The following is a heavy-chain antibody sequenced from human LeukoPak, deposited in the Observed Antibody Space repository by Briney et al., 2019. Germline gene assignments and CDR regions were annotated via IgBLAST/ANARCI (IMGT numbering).Heavy chain of an antibody. V-gene: IGHV4-59*08. CDR2: IYYSGST. CDR1: GGSISSYY. CDR3: ARVSSSWDAFDI. J-gene: IGHJ3*02. Sequence: SETLSLTCTVSGGSISSYYWSWIRQPPGKGLGWIGYIYYSGSTNYNPSLKSRVTISVDTSKNQFSLKLSSVTAADTAVYYCARVSSSWDAFDIWGQGTMVTVSS. D-gene: IGHD6-13*01.